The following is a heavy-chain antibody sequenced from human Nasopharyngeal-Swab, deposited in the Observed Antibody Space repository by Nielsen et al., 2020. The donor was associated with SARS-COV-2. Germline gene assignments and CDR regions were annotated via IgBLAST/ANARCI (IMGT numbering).Heavy chain of an antibody. D-gene: IGHD3/OR15-3a*01. Sequence: SETLSLTCTVSGGSMNSYYWYWIRQPPGKGLEWIGYVFNSGSTEYSPSLKRRATISVDTSNNQFSLKLSSVTAADTAVYFCARVQVDDDFWTVYHFDYWGQGTLVTVSS. V-gene: IGHV4-59*01. CDR1: GGSMNSYY. J-gene: IGHJ4*02. CDR3: ARVQVDDDFWTVYHFDY. CDR2: VFNSGST.